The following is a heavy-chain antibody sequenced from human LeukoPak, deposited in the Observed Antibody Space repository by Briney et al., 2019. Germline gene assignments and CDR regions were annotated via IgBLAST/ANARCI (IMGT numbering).Heavy chain of an antibody. CDR3: ARGGANPMRI. V-gene: IGHV3-21*01. Sequence: GGSLRLSCAASGFTFSSYSMNWVRQAPGKGLERVSSISSSSSYIYYADSVKGRFTIPRDNDKNSLYMQLNSLSAEDRAVSYWARGGANPMRIGGQGHRVTVSS. CDR2: ISSSSSYI. CDR1: GFTFSSYS. D-gene: IGHD2-15*01. J-gene: IGHJ4*02.